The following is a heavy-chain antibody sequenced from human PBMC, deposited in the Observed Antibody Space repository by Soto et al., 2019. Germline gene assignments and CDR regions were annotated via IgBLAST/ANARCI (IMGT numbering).Heavy chain of an antibody. CDR1: GYTFTSYA. V-gene: IGHV1-3*01. J-gene: IGHJ4*02. CDR3: ARDLSFPPIAAAGTPDY. CDR2: INAGNGNT. D-gene: IGHD6-13*01. Sequence: ASVKVSCKASGYTFTSYAMHWVRQAPGQRLEWMGWINAGNGNTKYSQKFQGRVTITRDTSASTAYMELSSLRSEDTAVYYCARDLSFPPIAAAGTPDYWGQGTLVTVSS.